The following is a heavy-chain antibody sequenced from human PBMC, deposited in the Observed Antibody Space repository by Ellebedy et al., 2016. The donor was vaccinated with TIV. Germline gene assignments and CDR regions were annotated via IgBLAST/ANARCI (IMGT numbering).Heavy chain of an antibody. CDR3: TVPYGSSSLAVQY. V-gene: IGHV3-74*01. D-gene: IGHD6-6*01. CDR2: INRDGTTT. J-gene: IGHJ4*02. CDR1: GFTVSSNY. Sequence: PGGSLRLSCAASGFTVSSNYMSWVRQAPGKGLVWVSRINRDGTTTNYADSVRGRFTISRDNAKNTVSLQMDSLRVEDTAVYYCTVPYGSSSLAVQYWGQGTLVTVSS.